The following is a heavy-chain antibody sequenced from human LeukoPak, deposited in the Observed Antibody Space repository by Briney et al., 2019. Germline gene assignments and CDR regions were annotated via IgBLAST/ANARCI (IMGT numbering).Heavy chain of an antibody. D-gene: IGHD2-2*02. CDR2: IRYDGSNK. CDR3: AKGSRCSSTSCYMFDFDY. CDR1: GCTFSSYG. Sequence: GGSLRLSCAASGCTFSSYGMHWVRQAPGKGREWGAFIRYDGSNKYYADYVKGRFTISRDNSKNTLYLQMNSLRAEDTAVYYCAKGSRCSSTSCYMFDFDYWGQGTLVTVSS. V-gene: IGHV3-30*02. J-gene: IGHJ4*02.